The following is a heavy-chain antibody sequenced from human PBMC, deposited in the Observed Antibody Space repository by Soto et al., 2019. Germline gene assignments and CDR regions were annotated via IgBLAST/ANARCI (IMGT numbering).Heavy chain of an antibody. CDR3: ATSPPTSGTTRASDY. J-gene: IGHJ4*02. V-gene: IGHV4-34*01. CDR1: GGSFSGYY. Sequence: PSDTLSLTCAVYGGSFSGYYWSWIRQPPGKGLEWIGEINHSGSTNYNPSLKSRVTISVGTSKNQFSLKLSSVTAADTAVYYCATSPPTSGTTRASDYWGQGTLVTVSS. D-gene: IGHD1-1*01. CDR2: INHSGST.